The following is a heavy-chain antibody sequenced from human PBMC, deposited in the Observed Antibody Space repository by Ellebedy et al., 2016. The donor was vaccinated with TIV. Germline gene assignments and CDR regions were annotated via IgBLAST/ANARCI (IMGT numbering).Heavy chain of an antibody. CDR2: MNPNSGNT. CDR3: ARGSRIAVAGTGWFDP. CDR1: GYTFTSYD. Sequence: AASVKVSCKASGYTFTSYDINWVRQATGQGLEWMGWMNPNSGNTGYAQKFQGRVTITRNTSISTAYMELSSLRSEDTAVYYCARGSRIAVAGTGWFDPWGQGTLVTVSS. J-gene: IGHJ5*02. V-gene: IGHV1-8*03. D-gene: IGHD6-19*01.